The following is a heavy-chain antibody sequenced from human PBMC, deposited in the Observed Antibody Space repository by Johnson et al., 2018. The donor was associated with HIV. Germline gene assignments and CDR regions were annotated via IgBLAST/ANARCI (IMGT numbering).Heavy chain of an antibody. Sequence: QVQLVESGGGVVQPGRSLRLSCAASGFTFSSMHWDRQAPGKGLEWVAVISHDGSHKYYADSVKGRFTISRDNSKNTVYLQMNSLRAEDTAVYYCARDDVRDSSGYYYADAFDIWGQGTMVTVSS. CDR2: ISHDGSHK. J-gene: IGHJ3*02. V-gene: IGHV3-30*14. CDR3: ARDDVRDSSGYYYADAFDI. CDR1: GFTFSS. D-gene: IGHD3-22*01.